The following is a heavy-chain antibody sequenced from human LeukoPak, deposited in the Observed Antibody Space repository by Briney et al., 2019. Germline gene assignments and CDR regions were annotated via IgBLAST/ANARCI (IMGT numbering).Heavy chain of an antibody. CDR3: ARAGIWSGYYSFDY. CDR1: GGSISSGGYS. J-gene: IGHJ4*02. D-gene: IGHD3-3*01. V-gene: IGHV4-30-2*01. CDR2: IYHSGST. Sequence: SETLSLTCADSGGSISSGGYSWSWIRQPPGKGLEWIGYIYHSGSTYYNPSLKSRVTISVDRSKNQFSLKLSSVTAADTAVYYCARAGIWSGYYSFDYWGQGTLVTVSS.